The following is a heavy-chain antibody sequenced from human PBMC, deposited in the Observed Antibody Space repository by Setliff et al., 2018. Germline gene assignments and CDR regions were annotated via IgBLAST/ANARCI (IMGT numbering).Heavy chain of an antibody. CDR1: GYNFKTYA. CDR2: ISLYDGHT. D-gene: IGHD5-12*01. Sequence: ASVKVSCKASGYNFKTYALSWVRQSPGQGLEWMGFISLYDGHTNYAQNFQGRLTVTTDTSTSTAYMELSSLRFDDTAVYYCARGNPAERYEYWGQGTLVSV. CDR3: ARGNPAERYEY. V-gene: IGHV1-18*01. J-gene: IGHJ1*01.